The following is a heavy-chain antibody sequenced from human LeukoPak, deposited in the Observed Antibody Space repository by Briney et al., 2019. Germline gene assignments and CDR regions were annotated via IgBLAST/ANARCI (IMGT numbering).Heavy chain of an antibody. CDR1: GYSISSGYY. D-gene: IGHD2-2*01. CDR3: ARRPVTDIVVVPAAPYLTYFDY. V-gene: IGHV4-38-2*02. Sequence: PSETLSLTCTVSGYSISSGYYWGWIRQPPGKGLEWIGSIYHSGSTYYNPSLKSPVTISVDTSKNQFSLKLSSVTAADTAVYYCARRPVTDIVVVPAAPYLTYFDYWGQGTLVTVSS. J-gene: IGHJ4*02. CDR2: IYHSGST.